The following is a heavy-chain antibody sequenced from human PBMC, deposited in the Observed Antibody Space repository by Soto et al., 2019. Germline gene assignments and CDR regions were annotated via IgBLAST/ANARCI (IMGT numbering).Heavy chain of an antibody. Sequence: QVQLQESGPGLVKPSQTLSLTCTVSGGSISSGDHYWSWIRQPPGKGLEWIGYIYYSGSAYYNPSLKSRFTISVDTYRNHCSLNLRSVTAPDTAVYYCARVSVNTFDIWGQGTVVTVSS. CDR1: GGSISSGDHY. J-gene: IGHJ3*02. V-gene: IGHV4-30-4*08. CDR2: IYYSGSA. CDR3: ARVSVNTFDI. D-gene: IGHD4-17*01.